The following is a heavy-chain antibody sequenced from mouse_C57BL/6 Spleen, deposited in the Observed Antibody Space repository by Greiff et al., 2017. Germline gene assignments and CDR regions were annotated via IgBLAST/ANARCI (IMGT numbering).Heavy chain of an antibody. D-gene: IGHD1-1*02. J-gene: IGHJ1*03. V-gene: IGHV3-6*01. CDR3: ARGGTMGSSYWYFDV. Sequence: EVQLQESGPGLVKPSQSLSLTCSVTGYSITSGYYWNWIRQFPGNKLEWMGYISYDGSNNYNPSLKNRISITRDTSKNQFFLKLNSVTTEDTATYYCARGGTMGSSYWYFDVWGTGTTVTVSS. CDR1: GYSITSGYY. CDR2: ISYDGSN.